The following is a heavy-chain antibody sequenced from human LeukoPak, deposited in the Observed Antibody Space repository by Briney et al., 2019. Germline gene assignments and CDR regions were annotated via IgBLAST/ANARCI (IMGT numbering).Heavy chain of an antibody. Sequence: GGTLRLSCAASGFTFSSYEMNWVRQAPGKGLEWVSYISSGGSTYYADSVKGRFTISRDNSKNTLYLQMNSLRAEDTAVYYCAKGRKLEFSHPDYWGQGTLVSVSS. D-gene: IGHD1-1*01. V-gene: IGHV3-23*01. CDR2: ISSGGST. J-gene: IGHJ4*02. CDR1: GFTFSSYE. CDR3: AKGRKLEFSHPDY.